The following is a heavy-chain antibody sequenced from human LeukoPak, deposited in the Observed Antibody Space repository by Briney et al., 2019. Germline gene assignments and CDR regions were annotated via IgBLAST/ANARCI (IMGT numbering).Heavy chain of an antibody. V-gene: IGHV3-33*06. J-gene: IGHJ4*02. CDR3: AKDWGTTGTTGWLFDN. D-gene: IGHD1-1*01. CDR1: GFTFSSFG. Sequence: GGSLRLSCGASGFTFSSFGMHWLRQAPAKGLEWVAIIWYDGSDKYYSDSVKGRFTISRDNSKNTLYLQMSSLRAEDTAVYYCAKDWGTTGTTGWLFDNWGQGTLVIVSS. CDR2: IWYDGSDK.